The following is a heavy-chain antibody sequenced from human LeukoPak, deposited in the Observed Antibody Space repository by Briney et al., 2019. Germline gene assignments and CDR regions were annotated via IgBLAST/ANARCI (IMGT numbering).Heavy chain of an antibody. J-gene: IGHJ6*03. CDR2: ITGTGAST. CDR3: ARDPNYYDSSGYYSGYYYYYMDV. CDR1: GFTFSSSA. V-gene: IGHV3-23*01. D-gene: IGHD3-22*01. Sequence: GGSLRLSCAASGFTFSSSAMNWVRQAPGKGLEWVSAITGTGASTYYADSVKGRFTISRDNSKNTLYLQMNSLRAEDTAVYYCARDPNYYDSSGYYSGYYYYYMDVWGKGTTVTVSS.